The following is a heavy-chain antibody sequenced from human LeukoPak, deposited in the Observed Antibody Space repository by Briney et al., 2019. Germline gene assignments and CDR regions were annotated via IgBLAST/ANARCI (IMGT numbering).Heavy chain of an antibody. D-gene: IGHD5-24*01. CDR2: IYYSGST. CDR3: ARDPGDGYNFIDY. Sequence: SETLSLTCTVSGGSISSYYWSWIRQPPGKGLEWIGYIYYSGSTNHNPSLKSRVTISVDTSKNQFSLKLSSVTAADTAVYYCARDPGDGYNFIDYWGQGTLVTVSS. J-gene: IGHJ4*02. V-gene: IGHV4-59*12. CDR1: GGSISSYY.